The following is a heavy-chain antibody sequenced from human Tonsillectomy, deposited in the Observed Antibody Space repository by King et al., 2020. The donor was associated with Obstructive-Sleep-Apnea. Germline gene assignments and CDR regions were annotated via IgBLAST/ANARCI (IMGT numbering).Heavy chain of an antibody. V-gene: IGHV3-74*01. CDR2: INGVGSTT. Sequence: VQLVESGGGLVQPGGSLRLSCAASGLTFSSNWMHWIRQAPGKGLMWVSRINGVGSTTNYADSVKGRFTISRDNAKNTLYLQMNSLRAEVTAVYYCVAPLDGFWGNWGQGTLVIVSS. D-gene: IGHD3-16*01. J-gene: IGHJ4*02. CDR1: GLTFSSNW. CDR3: VAPLDGFWGN.